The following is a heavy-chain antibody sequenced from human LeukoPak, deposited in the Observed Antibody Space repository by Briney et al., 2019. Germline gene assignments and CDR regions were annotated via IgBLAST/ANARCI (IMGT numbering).Heavy chain of an antibody. CDR2: INPNSGGT. D-gene: IGHD3-10*01. CDR3: ARGFYGSGSYYMRPYYYYYGMDV. Sequence: VASVKVSCKASGYTFTGYYMHWVRQAPGQGLEWMGWINPNSGGTNYAQKFQGWVTMTRDTSISTAYMELSRLRSDDTAVYYCARGFYGSGSYYMRPYYYYYGMDVWGQGITVTVSS. CDR1: GYTFTGYY. J-gene: IGHJ6*02. V-gene: IGHV1-2*04.